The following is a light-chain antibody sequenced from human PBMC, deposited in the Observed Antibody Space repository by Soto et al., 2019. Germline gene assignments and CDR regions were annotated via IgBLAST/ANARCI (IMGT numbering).Light chain of an antibody. CDR1: QSVSRN. J-gene: IGKJ1*01. CDR3: QQYNNWRWT. V-gene: IGKV3-15*01. Sequence: EIVMTQSTATLSVSPGERATLSCRASQSVSRNVACYQQKPGQPPRLLIHDATTWATGISVRFSGSGSGTEFTLTISSLQSEDVAVYYCQQYNNWRWTFGQGTKVEIK. CDR2: DAT.